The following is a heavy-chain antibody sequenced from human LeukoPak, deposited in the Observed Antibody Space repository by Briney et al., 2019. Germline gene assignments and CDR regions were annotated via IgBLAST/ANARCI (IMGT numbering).Heavy chain of an antibody. D-gene: IGHD6-13*01. CDR1: GGSISSGSYY. V-gene: IGHV4-61*02. CDR3: ATAAGHYYYYYYMDV. CDR2: IYTSGST. Sequence: SQTLSLTCTVSGGSISSGSYYWSWIRQPAGKGLEWIGRIYTSGSTNYNPSLKSRVTISVDTSKNQFSLKLSSVTAADTAVYYCATAAGHYYYYYYMDVWGKGTTVTISS. J-gene: IGHJ6*03.